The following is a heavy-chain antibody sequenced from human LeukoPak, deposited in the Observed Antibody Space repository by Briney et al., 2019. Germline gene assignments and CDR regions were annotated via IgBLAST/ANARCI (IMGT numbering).Heavy chain of an antibody. D-gene: IGHD1-26*01. CDR3: ATVPNLYSGSYYFDY. CDR1: GGTFSSYA. Sequence: SVKVSCKASGGTFSSYAISWVRQAPGQGLEWMGGIIPIFGTTNYAQKFQGRVTITTDESTSTAYMELSSLRSEDTAVYYCATVPNLYSGSYYFDYWGKGTTVTVSS. CDR2: IIPIFGTT. V-gene: IGHV1-69*05. J-gene: IGHJ4*03.